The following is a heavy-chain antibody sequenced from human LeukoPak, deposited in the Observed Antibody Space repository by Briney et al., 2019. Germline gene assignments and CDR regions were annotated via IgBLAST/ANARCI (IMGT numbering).Heavy chain of an antibody. D-gene: IGHD3-10*01. V-gene: IGHV4-61*02. CDR3: AREGDYYGPGSYYTPFDY. CDR1: GGSISSGSYY. CDR2: IYTSGST. J-gene: IGHJ4*02. Sequence: PSQTLSLTCTVSGGSISSGSYYWSWIRQPAGKGLEWIGRIYTSGSTNHNPSLKSRVTISVDTSKNQFSLKLSSVTAADTAVYYCAREGDYYGPGSYYTPFDYWGQGTLVTVSS.